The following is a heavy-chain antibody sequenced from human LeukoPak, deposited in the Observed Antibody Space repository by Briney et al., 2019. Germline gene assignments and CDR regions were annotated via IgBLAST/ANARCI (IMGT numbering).Heavy chain of an antibody. CDR1: GFTFSTFA. Sequence: GGSLRLSCSASGFTFSTFAMHWVRQAPGKGLEYVSTISSNGGSTYYADSVKGRFTISRDNSKNTLYLQMNSLRAEDTAVYYCAKEALYCSSTSCYAPEHFQHWGQGTLVTVSS. CDR3: AKEALYCSSTSCYAPEHFQH. D-gene: IGHD2-2*01. V-gene: IGHV3-64*04. CDR2: ISSNGGST. J-gene: IGHJ1*01.